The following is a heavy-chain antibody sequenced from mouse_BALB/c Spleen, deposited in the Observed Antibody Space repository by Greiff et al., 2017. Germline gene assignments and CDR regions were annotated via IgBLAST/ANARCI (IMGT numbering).Heavy chain of an antibody. CDR1: GFNIKDYY. Sequence: VTLKVSGAELVRPGALVKLSCKASGFNIKDYYMHWVKQRPEQGLEWIGWIDPENGNTIYDPKFQGKASITADTSSNTAYLQLSSLTSEDTAVYYCASGSSYFDYWGQGTTLTVSS. D-gene: IGHD1-1*01. CDR3: ASGSSYFDY. CDR2: IDPENGNT. V-gene: IGHV14-1*02. J-gene: IGHJ2*01.